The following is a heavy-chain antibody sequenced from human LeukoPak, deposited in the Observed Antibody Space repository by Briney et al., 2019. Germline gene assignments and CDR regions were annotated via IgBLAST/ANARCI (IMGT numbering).Heavy chain of an antibody. D-gene: IGHD1-1*01. V-gene: IGHV1-8*01. CDR1: GYTFTSYD. J-gene: IGHJ3*02. Sequence: ASVKVSCKASGYTFTSYDINWVRQATGQGLEWMGWMNPNSGNTGYAQKFQGRVTITTDESTSTVYMELSSLRSEDTAVYYCARDKTRNWNPVPEAFDIWGQGTMVTVSS. CDR2: MNPNSGNT. CDR3: ARDKTRNWNPVPEAFDI.